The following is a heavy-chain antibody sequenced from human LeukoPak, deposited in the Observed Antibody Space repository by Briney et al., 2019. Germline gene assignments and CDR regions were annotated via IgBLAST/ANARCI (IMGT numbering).Heavy chain of an antibody. J-gene: IGHJ6*03. Sequence: ASVKVSCKASGYTFTSYGISWVRHAPGQGLEWMGWISACNGNTNYAQKLQGRVTMTTDTSTSTAYMELRSLRSDDTAVYYCARAGIRFLEWLPRIHYMDVWGKGTTVTVSS. CDR3: ARAGIRFLEWLPRIHYMDV. D-gene: IGHD3-3*01. CDR1: GYTFTSYG. V-gene: IGHV1-18*01. CDR2: ISACNGNT.